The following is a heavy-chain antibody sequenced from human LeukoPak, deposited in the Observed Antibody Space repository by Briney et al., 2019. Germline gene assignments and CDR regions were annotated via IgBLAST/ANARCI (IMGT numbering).Heavy chain of an antibody. Sequence: ASVKVSCKTSGYAFADYYMHWVRQAPGQGLEWLGWINPNSGGTIYAQKFQGRVTVTRDTSTSTAHMELTRLRSEDTAVYYCARDDDRPNYYFYMDVWGKGTSVTVSS. CDR2: INPNSGGT. D-gene: IGHD3-22*01. V-gene: IGHV1-2*02. CDR1: GYAFADYY. CDR3: ARDDDRPNYYFYMDV. J-gene: IGHJ6*03.